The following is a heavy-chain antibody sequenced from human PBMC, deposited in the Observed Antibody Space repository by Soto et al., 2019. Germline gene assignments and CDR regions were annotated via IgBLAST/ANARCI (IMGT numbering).Heavy chain of an antibody. D-gene: IGHD2-15*01. V-gene: IGHV1-46*01. CDR1: GYIFTASS. J-gene: IGHJ1*01. CDR3: AREETCSDGICYTEYFQR. CDR2: VNPSGSST. Sequence: ASVKVSCKASGYIFTASSMHWVRQEPGQGLEWIGVVNPSGSSTNYAQKFQGRSTMTRDTSTSTVYMDLSSLTYEDTAVYYCAREETCSDGICYTEYFQRWGQGTMVTVSS.